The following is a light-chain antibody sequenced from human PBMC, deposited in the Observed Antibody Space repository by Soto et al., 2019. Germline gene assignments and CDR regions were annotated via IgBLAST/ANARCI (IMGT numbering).Light chain of an antibody. CDR1: QTLLHSNGYTY. J-gene: IGKJ2*01. CDR3: MQGLRPMYT. CDR2: LGS. Sequence: IALTQSPLSLSVTPGEPASISCRSSQTLLHSNGYTYLNWYLQKPGQSPQLLIYLGSNRASGVPDRFSGSGSGTDFTLKINRVQAEDVGVFYCMQGLRPMYTFGQGTQVDIK. V-gene: IGKV2-28*01.